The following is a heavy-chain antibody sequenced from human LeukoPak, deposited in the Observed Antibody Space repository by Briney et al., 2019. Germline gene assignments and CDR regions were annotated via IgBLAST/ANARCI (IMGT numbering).Heavy chain of an antibody. V-gene: IGHV3-53*01. Sequence: GGSLRLSCAASGFPVSTNYMTWVRQAPGKGLEWVSVIYSDASTFYADSVKGRFTISRDNLKNTLYLQMNSLRADDTAVYFCARDHRIGGSWGQGTLVTVSS. D-gene: IGHD3-16*01. CDR2: IYSDAST. J-gene: IGHJ4*02. CDR1: GFPVSTNY. CDR3: ARDHRIGGS.